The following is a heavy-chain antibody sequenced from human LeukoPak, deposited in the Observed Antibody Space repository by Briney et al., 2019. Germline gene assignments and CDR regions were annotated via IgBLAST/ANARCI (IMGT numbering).Heavy chain of an antibody. D-gene: IGHD3-22*01. Sequence: PGGSLRLSCVVSGFAFSSYAMSWVRQAPGKGLEWVAVISYDGSSKYYADSVKGRFSISRDNSNNTLYLQMNSLRAEDTAVYFCAKLKYDSSGPYDYWGQGSLVTVSS. J-gene: IGHJ4*02. CDR3: AKLKYDSSGPYDY. V-gene: IGHV3-30*18. CDR2: ISYDGSSK. CDR1: GFAFSSYA.